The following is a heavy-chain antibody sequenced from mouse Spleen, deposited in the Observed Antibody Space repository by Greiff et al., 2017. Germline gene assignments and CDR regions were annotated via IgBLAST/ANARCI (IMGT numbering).Heavy chain of an antibody. J-gene: IGHJ3*01. V-gene: IGHV14-4*01. Sequence: EVQLQQSGAELVRPGASVKLSCTASGFNIKDDYMHWVKQRPEQGLEWIGWIDPENGDTEYASKFQGKATITADTSSNTAYLQLSSLTSEDTAVYYCTTRGSWFACWGQGTLVTVSA. CDR2: IDPENGDT. CDR1: GFNIKDDY. CDR3: TTRGSWFAC.